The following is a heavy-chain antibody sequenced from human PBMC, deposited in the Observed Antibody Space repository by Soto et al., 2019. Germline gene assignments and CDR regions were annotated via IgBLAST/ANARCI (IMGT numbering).Heavy chain of an antibody. Sequence: QVQLQESGPGLVKPSETLSLTCTVSGGSVSSGSYYWSWIRQPPGKGLECIGYIYYSGSTNYNPSLMSRVTISVDTSKTQFSLRLSSVTAADTAVYYCASAAITMVRGVIVPRWFDPWGQGTLVTVSS. CDR2: IYYSGST. CDR3: ASAAITMVRGVIVPRWFDP. CDR1: GGSVSSGSYY. V-gene: IGHV4-61*01. D-gene: IGHD3-10*01. J-gene: IGHJ5*02.